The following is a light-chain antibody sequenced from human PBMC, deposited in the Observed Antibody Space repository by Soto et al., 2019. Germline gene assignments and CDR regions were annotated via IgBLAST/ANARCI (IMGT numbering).Light chain of an antibody. CDR1: SSDIGAYDY. CDR3: SSYTSSSPPYV. CDR2: DVT. V-gene: IGLV2-14*01. J-gene: IGLJ1*01. Sequence: QSALTQPASVSGSPGQSITISCTGSSSDIGAYDYVSWYQQRPVKAPKLMIFDVTNRPSGVSDRFSGSKSGNTASLTISGLQTEDEGDYYCSSYTSSSPPYVFGTGTKLTVL.